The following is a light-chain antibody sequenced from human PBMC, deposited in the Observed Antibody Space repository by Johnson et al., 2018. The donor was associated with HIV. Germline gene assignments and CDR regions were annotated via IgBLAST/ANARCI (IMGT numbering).Light chain of an antibody. Sequence: QPVLTQPPSVSAAPGQRVNISCSGNSSNIENYFVSWYHQLPGAAPRLLIYEDNKRPSGIPYRFSGSKSGASATLGITGLQPGDEADYYCGAWDRSLSAEVFGTGTKVTVL. CDR3: GAWDRSLSAEV. V-gene: IGLV1-51*02. CDR2: EDN. CDR1: SSNIENYF. J-gene: IGLJ1*01.